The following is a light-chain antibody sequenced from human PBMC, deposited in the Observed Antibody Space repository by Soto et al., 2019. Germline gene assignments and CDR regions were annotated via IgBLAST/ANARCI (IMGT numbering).Light chain of an antibody. CDR2: ASS. Sequence: DILLTQSPTSLSASVGDTVTITCRASQSISVNLNWYQHRPGEAPKVLIYASSTLATGAPSRFSGSGVGTDFTLTIRSLQLEDFATYYCQQTYTTRVYTFGQGTKLEFK. V-gene: IGKV1-39*01. J-gene: IGKJ2*01. CDR1: QSISVN. CDR3: QQTYTTRVYT.